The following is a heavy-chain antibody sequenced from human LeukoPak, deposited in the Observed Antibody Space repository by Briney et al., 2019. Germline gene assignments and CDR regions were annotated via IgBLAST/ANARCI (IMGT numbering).Heavy chain of an antibody. CDR3: ARDRPPITIFGVVSFLVDY. Sequence: GGSLRLSCAASGFTFSTYWMHWVRQAPGKGLEWVAVISYDGSNKYYADSVKGRFTISRDNSKNTLYLQMNSLRAEDTAVYYCARDRPPITIFGVVSFLVDYWGQGTLVTVSS. CDR1: GFTFSTYW. J-gene: IGHJ4*02. V-gene: IGHV3-30-3*01. CDR2: ISYDGSNK. D-gene: IGHD3-3*01.